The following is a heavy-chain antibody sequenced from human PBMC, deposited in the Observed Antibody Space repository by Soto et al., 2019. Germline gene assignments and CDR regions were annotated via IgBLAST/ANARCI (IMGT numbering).Heavy chain of an antibody. J-gene: IGHJ4*02. CDR3: AKNKSNPDTAMVTSLNY. V-gene: IGHV3-23*01. D-gene: IGHD5-18*01. Sequence: EVQLLESGGGLVQPGGSLRLSCAASGFTFSSYAMSWVRQAPGKGLEWVSAISGSGGSTYYADSVKGRFTISRDNSKNTLYLKMNSLRAEDTAVYYCAKNKSNPDTAMVTSLNYWGQGTLVTVSS. CDR2: ISGSGGST. CDR1: GFTFSSYA.